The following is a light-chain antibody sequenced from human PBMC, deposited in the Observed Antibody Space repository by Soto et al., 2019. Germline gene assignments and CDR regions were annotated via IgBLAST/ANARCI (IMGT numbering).Light chain of an antibody. CDR3: QQHGSSLPTT. Sequence: EIVLTQSPGTLSLSPGERATLSCRASQSVSSTYLAWYQQTPGQAPRLLIYGASSRATGIPDRFSGSGSGTDFTLTISRLEPEDFAVYYCQQHGSSLPTTLGQGTRLEIK. V-gene: IGKV3-20*01. CDR1: QSVSSTY. CDR2: GAS. J-gene: IGKJ5*01.